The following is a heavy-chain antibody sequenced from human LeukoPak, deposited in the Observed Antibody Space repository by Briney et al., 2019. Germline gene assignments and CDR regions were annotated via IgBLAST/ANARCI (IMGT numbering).Heavy chain of an antibody. D-gene: IGHD3-22*01. J-gene: IGHJ3*02. V-gene: IGHV1-8*01. CDR1: GYTFTSYD. CDR2: MKPNSGNT. Sequence: ASVKVSCKASGYTFTSYDINSVRQATGHEVEWMGWMKPNSGNTGYAQKFQGRVTMTRNTSISTAYMALSRLRSEYTAVYYCLCGSGYYSIYAFDIWGQGTMATVCS. CDR3: LCGSGYYSIYAFDI.